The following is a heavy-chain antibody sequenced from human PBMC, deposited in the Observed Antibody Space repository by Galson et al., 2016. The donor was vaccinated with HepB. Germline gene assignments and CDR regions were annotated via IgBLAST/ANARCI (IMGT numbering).Heavy chain of an antibody. J-gene: IGHJ4*02. V-gene: IGHV3-49*03. Sequence: SLRLSCAASGFSFGDYAMSWFRQAPGKGLEWVALIRSKAYGATTEYAASVQGRFSVPRDNSKSIAFLEMNSLKTEDTAVSYCTRNAGHDFWSGPADYWGQGITVAVSS. CDR3: TRNAGHDFWSGPADY. D-gene: IGHD3-3*01. CDR1: GFSFGDYA. CDR2: IRSKAYGATT.